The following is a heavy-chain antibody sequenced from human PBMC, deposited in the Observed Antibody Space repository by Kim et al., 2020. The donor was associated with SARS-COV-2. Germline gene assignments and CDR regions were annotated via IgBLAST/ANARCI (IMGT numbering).Heavy chain of an antibody. CDR3: ARGWSTMVQGVISYYGMDV. Sequence: SVKVSCKASGGTFSSYAISWVRQAPGQGLEWMGGIIPIFGTANYAQKFQGRVTITADESTSTAYMELSSLRSEDTAVYYCARGWSTMVQGVISYYGMDVWGQGTTVTVSS. CDR2: IIPIFGTA. J-gene: IGHJ6*02. V-gene: IGHV1-69*13. CDR1: GGTFSSYA. D-gene: IGHD3-10*01.